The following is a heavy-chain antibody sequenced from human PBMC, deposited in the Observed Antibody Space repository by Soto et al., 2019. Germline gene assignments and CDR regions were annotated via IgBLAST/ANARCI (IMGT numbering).Heavy chain of an antibody. Sequence: GESLKISCKGSGYSFTNYWIAWARQMPGKGLEWMGITYRGDSDTRYSPSFQGQVTVSADKSISTAYLQWSSLKTSDTAIYYCARRRSGSYSFDYWGQGTLVTVSS. CDR2: TYRGDSDT. J-gene: IGHJ4*02. V-gene: IGHV5-51*01. CDR1: GYSFTNYW. D-gene: IGHD3-10*01. CDR3: ARRRSGSYSFDY.